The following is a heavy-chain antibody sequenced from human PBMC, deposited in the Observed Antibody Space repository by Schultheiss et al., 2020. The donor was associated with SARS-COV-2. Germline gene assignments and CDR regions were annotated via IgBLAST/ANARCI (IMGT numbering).Heavy chain of an antibody. V-gene: IGHV1-69*02. Sequence: SVKVSCKASGGTFSSYTISWVRQAPGQGLEWMGRIIPILGIANYAQKFQGRVTITADKSTSTAYMELSSLRSEDTAVYYCARGPTEAHYYYGMDVWGQGTTVTVSS. CDR1: GGTFSSYT. CDR2: IIPILGIA. D-gene: IGHD1-14*01. CDR3: ARGPTEAHYYYGMDV. J-gene: IGHJ6*02.